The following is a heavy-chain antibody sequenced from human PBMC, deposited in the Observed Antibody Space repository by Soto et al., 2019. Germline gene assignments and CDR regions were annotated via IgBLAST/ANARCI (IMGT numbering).Heavy chain of an antibody. V-gene: IGHV4-39*01. CDR2: IYYSGST. J-gene: IGHJ5*02. CDR1: GGSISSSSYY. CDR3: ARPLPIEYSSGWYWLDP. Sequence: SETLSLTCTVSGGSISSSSYYWGWIRQPPGKGLEWIGSIYYSGSTYYNPSLKSRVTISVDTSKNQFSLKLSSVTAADTAVYYCARPLPIEYSSGWYWLDPWGQGTMVTVYS. D-gene: IGHD6-19*01.